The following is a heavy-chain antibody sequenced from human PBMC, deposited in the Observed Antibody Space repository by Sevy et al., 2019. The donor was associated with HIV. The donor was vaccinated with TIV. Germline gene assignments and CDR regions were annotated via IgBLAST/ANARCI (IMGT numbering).Heavy chain of an antibody. D-gene: IGHD2-8*02. J-gene: IGHJ2*01. CDR2: ISSSGSTI. V-gene: IGHV3-11*01. CDR1: GFTFSDYY. Sequence: GGSLRLSCAASGFTFSDYYMSWIRQAPGKGLEWVSYISSSGSTIYYADSVKGRFTISRDDSKNTLYLQMNSLRAEDTAVYYCARDHGGVQDWYFDLWGRDTLVTVSS. CDR3: ARDHGGVQDWYFDL.